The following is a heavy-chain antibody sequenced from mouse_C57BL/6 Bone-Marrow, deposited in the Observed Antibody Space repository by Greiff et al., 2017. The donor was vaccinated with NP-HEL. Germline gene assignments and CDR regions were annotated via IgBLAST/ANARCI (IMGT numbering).Heavy chain of an antibody. J-gene: IGHJ4*01. Sequence: VQLKQSGPELVKPGASVKISCKASGYSFTGYYMNWVKQSPEKSLEWIGEINPSTGGTTYNQKFKAKATLTVDKSSSTAYMQLKSLTSEDSAVYYCARALITTVVATYYYAMDYWGQGTSVTVSS. V-gene: IGHV1-42*01. CDR3: ARALITTVVATYYYAMDY. D-gene: IGHD1-1*01. CDR2: INPSTGGT. CDR1: GYSFTGYY.